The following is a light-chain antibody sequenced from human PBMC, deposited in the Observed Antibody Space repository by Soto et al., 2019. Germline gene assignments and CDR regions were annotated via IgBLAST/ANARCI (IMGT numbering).Light chain of an antibody. CDR3: QQYGSSPPYT. Sequence: EIVLTQSPGTLSLSPGERATLSCRASQSVSSSYLAWYQQKPGQAPRLLIYGASSRATGIPDEFSGRGSGTAVTLTISRLEPEDFAVYYCQQYGSSPPYTFGQGTKLEIK. J-gene: IGKJ2*01. CDR2: GAS. V-gene: IGKV3-20*01. CDR1: QSVSSSY.